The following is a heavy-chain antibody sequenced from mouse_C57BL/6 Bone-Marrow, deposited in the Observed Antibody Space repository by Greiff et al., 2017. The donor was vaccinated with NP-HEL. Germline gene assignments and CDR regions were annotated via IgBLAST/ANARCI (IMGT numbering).Heavy chain of an antibody. CDR2: ISNLAYSI. J-gene: IGHJ3*01. CDR1: GFTFSDYG. CDR3: ARPPYGNYAWFAY. D-gene: IGHD2-1*01. Sequence: EVNLVESGGGLVQPGGSLKLSCAASGFTFSDYGMAWVRQAPRKGPEWVAFISNLAYSIYYADTVTGRFTISRENAKNTLYLEMSSLRSEDTAMYYCARPPYGNYAWFAYWGQGTLVTVSA. V-gene: IGHV5-15*01.